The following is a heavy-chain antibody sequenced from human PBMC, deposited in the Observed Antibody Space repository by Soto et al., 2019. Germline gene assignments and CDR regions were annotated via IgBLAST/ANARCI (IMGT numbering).Heavy chain of an antibody. CDR1: GYTFTSYY. V-gene: IGHV1-46*01. CDR2: INPSGGST. J-gene: IGHJ3*02. Sequence: QVQLVQSGAEVKKPGASVKVSCKASGYTFTSYYMYWVRQAPGQGLEWMGIINPSGGSTSYAQKYRGGVTRSRDTSTSTVYMELSRLRSEDTAVYYCARVEMATIKGNAFDIWGQGTMVTVSS. D-gene: IGHD5-12*01. CDR3: ARVEMATIKGNAFDI.